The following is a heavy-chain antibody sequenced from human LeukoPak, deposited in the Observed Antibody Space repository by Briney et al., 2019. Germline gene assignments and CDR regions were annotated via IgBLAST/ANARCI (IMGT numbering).Heavy chain of an antibody. CDR1: GFTLSGYA. CDR3: AKGAGGAQVDWFDP. Sequence: GGSLRLSCAASGFTLSGYAMMWVRQAPGKGLEWVSTVSGSGGGTYYADSVKGRFTISRDNSKNTLYLQMNSLRGEDTAVYYYAKGAGGAQVDWFDPWGQGTLVTVSS. J-gene: IGHJ5*02. D-gene: IGHD4/OR15-4a*01. CDR2: VSGSGGGT. V-gene: IGHV3-23*01.